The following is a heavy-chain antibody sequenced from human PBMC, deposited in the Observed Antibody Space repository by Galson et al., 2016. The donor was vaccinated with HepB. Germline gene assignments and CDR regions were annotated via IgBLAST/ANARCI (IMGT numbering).Heavy chain of an antibody. CDR1: DFTFSGRW. V-gene: IGHV3-74*01. CDR2: INADGTST. CDR3: TRDDSYGLDV. J-gene: IGHJ6*02. Sequence: SLRLSCAASDFTFSGRWMHWVRQVPGKGLVWVSYINADGTSTTCADSVKGRFTISRDNAKNTVHLQMNSLRAEDTAIYYCTRDDSYGLDVWGQGTTVTVSS. D-gene: IGHD2-21*02.